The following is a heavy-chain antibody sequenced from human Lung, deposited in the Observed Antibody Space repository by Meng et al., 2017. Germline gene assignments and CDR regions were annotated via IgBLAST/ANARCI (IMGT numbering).Heavy chain of an antibody. V-gene: IGHV1-2*06. D-gene: IGHD5-12*01. CDR1: GYTFTDYY. Sequence: QVQLVQYGAEVKKPGASVKVHCKASGYTFTDYYIHWVRQAPGQGLEWMGRINPNSGGTNYVQKFQGRVTMTRDTSISTAYMELTRLRSDDTAIYYCARENVGDGGYDFDFWGRGTLVTVSS. CDR2: INPNSGGT. J-gene: IGHJ4*02. CDR3: ARENVGDGGYDFDF.